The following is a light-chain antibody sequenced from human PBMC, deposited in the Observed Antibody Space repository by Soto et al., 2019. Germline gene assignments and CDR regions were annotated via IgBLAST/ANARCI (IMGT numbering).Light chain of an antibody. CDR3: QQYGSSVKT. CDR1: QSVSSL. CDR2: GAS. V-gene: IGKV3-20*01. J-gene: IGKJ1*01. Sequence: EVVMTQSPATLSVSPGERATLSCRASQSVSSLLAWYQQKPGQAPRLLIYGASSRATGIPDRFSGSGSGTDFTLTISRLEPEDFAVYFCQQYGSSVKTFGQGTKVDIK.